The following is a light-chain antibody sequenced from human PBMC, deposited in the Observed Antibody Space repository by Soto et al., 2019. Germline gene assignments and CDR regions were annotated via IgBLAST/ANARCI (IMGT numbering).Light chain of an antibody. Sequence: ERVMTQSPAALSVSPGERATLSCGASQSVRSNYLSWYQQKPGQAPRLLINGASTRATGFPARFSGSGSGTEFTLTISSLQSEDFAVYYCQQYSSWPLTFGGGTKV. CDR3: QQYSSWPLT. V-gene: IGKV3-15*01. J-gene: IGKJ4*01. CDR1: QSVRSN. CDR2: GAS.